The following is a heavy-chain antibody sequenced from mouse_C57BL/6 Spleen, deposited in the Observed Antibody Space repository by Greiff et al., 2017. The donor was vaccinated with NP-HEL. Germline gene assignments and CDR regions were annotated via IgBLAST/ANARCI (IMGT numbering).Heavy chain of an antibody. CDR3: ARHGNSNWAMDY. CDR1: GFTFSSYG. V-gene: IGHV5-6*01. CDR2: ISSGGSYT. Sequence: EVMLVESGGDLVKPGGSLKLSCAASGFTFSSYGMSWVRQTPDKRLEWVATISSGGSYTYYPDSVKGRFTISRDNAKNTLYLQMSSLKSEDTAMYYCARHGNSNWAMDYWGQGTSVTVSS. J-gene: IGHJ4*01. D-gene: IGHD2-5*01.